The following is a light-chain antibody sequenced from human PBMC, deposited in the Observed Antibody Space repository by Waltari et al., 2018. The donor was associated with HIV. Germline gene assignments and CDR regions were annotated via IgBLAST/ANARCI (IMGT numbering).Light chain of an antibody. V-gene: IGKV3-15*01. CDR1: QSVSIN. CDR2: GAS. J-gene: IGKJ1*01. Sequence: EAVMTQSPATLSVSPGERATLSCKASQSVSINLAWYQQKPGQAPRLLIYGASTRATGIPARFSGSGSGTEFTLTINSLQSEDFAVYYCQQYNAWPRTFGQGTKVEVK. CDR3: QQYNAWPRT.